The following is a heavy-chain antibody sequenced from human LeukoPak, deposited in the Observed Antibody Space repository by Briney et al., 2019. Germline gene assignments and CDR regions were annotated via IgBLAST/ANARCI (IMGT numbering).Heavy chain of an antibody. CDR2: IYYSGST. Sequence: GSLRLSCAASGFTFSSYEMNWVRQAPGKGLEWIGSIYYSGSTYYNPSLKSRVTISVDTSKNQFSLKLSSVTAADTAVYYCARVGYSSSWYNSKSYYYYYMDVWGKGTTVTVSS. J-gene: IGHJ6*03. CDR1: GFTFSSYE. CDR3: ARVGYSSSWYNSKSYYYYYMDV. V-gene: IGHV4-59*05. D-gene: IGHD6-13*01.